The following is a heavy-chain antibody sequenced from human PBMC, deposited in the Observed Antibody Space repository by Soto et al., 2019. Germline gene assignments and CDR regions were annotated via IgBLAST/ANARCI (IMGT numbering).Heavy chain of an antibody. Sequence: PGGSLRLSCAASGFTFSDYYMSWIRQAPGKGLEWVSYISSSSSYTNYADSVKGRFTISRDNAKNSLYLQMNSLRAEDTAVYYCAREGTYSSSDYWGQGTLVTVSS. CDR1: GFTFSDYY. CDR3: AREGTYSSSDY. J-gene: IGHJ4*02. CDR2: ISSSSSYT. D-gene: IGHD6-13*01. V-gene: IGHV3-11*06.